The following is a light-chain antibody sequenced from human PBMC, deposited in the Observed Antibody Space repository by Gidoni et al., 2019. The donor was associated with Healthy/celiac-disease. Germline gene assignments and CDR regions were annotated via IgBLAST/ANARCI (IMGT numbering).Light chain of an antibody. CDR3: QVWDSSSDHRV. CDR2: DDR. CDR1: NIGSKS. J-gene: IGLJ3*02. Sequence: SYVLTPPPSFPVPPGQTARITCGGNNIGSKSVQWYQQKPGQAPVLFVYDDRDRPSGIPERFSGSNSGNTATLTISRVEAGDEADYYCQVWDSSSDHRVFGGGTKLTVL. V-gene: IGLV3-21*02.